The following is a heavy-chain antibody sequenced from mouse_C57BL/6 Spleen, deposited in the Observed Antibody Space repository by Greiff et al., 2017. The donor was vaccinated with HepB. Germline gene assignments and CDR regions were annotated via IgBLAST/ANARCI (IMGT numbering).Heavy chain of an antibody. CDR2: ISDGGSYT. V-gene: IGHV5-4*01. J-gene: IGHJ4*01. Sequence: EVQLVESGGGLVKPGGSLKLSCAASGFTFSSYAMSWVRQTPEKRLEWVATISDGGSYTSYPDNVKGRFTISRDNAKNNLYLQLSHLKSDDTAMYYCERDRDKNAMDYWGQGTSVTVAS. CDR3: ERDRDKNAMDY. CDR1: GFTFSSYA.